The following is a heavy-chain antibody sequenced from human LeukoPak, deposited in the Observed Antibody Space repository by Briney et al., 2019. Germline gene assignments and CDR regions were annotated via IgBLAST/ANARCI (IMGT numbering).Heavy chain of an antibody. V-gene: IGHV1-2*02. CDR2: MNPTSGAT. CDR1: VYIFTGFY. CDR3: ARGGVVAAAIEGDPPRRFAY. D-gene: IGHD2-2*01. Sequence: ASVKVSCKASVYIFTGFYIHWVRQAPGQGLEWMGWMNPTSGATTYAENFQGRVTMTRDTSITTASMELTRLTSDDTAVYYCARGGVVAAAIEGDPPRRFAYWGQGTLVTVSS. J-gene: IGHJ4*02.